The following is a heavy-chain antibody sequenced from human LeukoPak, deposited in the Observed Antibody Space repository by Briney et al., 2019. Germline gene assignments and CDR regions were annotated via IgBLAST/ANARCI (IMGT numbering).Heavy chain of an antibody. J-gene: IGHJ6*04. V-gene: IGHV4-59*01. CDR1: AGSITSYY. D-gene: IGHD2-2*01. CDR2: IYYSGST. Sequence: KASETLSLTCTVSAGSITSYYWSWIRQPPGKGLEWIGYIYYSGSTNYNPSLKTRVTISVDTSKNQFSLKLSSVAAADTAVYYCARGVVVPAAILPGYYGMDVWGKGTTVTVSS. CDR3: ARGVVVPAAILPGYYGMDV.